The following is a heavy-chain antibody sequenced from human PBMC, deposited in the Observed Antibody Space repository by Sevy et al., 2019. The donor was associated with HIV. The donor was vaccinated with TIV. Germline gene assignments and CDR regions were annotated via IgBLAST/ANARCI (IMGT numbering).Heavy chain of an antibody. Sequence: GGSLRLACAASGFTFSSYAMHWVRQAPGKGLEWVAVISYDGSNKYYADSVKGRFTISRDNSKNTLYLQMNSLRAEDTAVYYCARVGSTMIVVVPIDYWVQGTLVTVSS. D-gene: IGHD3-22*01. V-gene: IGHV3-30-3*01. CDR2: ISYDGSNK. J-gene: IGHJ4*02. CDR1: GFTFSSYA. CDR3: ARVGSTMIVVVPIDY.